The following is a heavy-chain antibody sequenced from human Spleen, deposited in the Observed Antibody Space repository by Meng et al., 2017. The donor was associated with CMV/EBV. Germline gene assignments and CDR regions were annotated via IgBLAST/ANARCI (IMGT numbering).Heavy chain of an antibody. CDR1: FSSNT. CDR2: ISYDGSNK. D-gene: IGHD2-2*01. Sequence: FSSNTIHWVRQAPGKGLEWVAVISYDGSNKYYANSVKGRFTISRDNAKNTLYLQINSLRVEDTALYYCARGRGGYCSSTSCQTPYFDYWGQGALVTVSS. J-gene: IGHJ4*02. V-gene: IGHV3-30*04. CDR3: ARGRGGYCSSTSCQTPYFDY.